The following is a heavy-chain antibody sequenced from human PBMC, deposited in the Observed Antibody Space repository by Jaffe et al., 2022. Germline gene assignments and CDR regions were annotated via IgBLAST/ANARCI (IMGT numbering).Heavy chain of an antibody. CDR1: GYSISSGYY. Sequence: QVQLQESGPGLVKPSETLSLTCAVSGYSISSGYYWGWIRQPPGKGLEWIGSIYHSGSTYYNPSLKSRVTISVDTSKNQFSLKLSSVTAADTAVYYCARRQGGINDWGQGTLVTVSS. CDR3: ARRQGGIND. J-gene: IGHJ4*02. V-gene: IGHV4-38-2*01. CDR2: IYHSGST. D-gene: IGHD3-16*01.